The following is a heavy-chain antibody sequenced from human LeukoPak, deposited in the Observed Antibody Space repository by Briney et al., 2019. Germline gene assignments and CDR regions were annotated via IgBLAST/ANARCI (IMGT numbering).Heavy chain of an antibody. D-gene: IGHD3-10*01. V-gene: IGHV3-23*01. CDR2: ISGSGGST. CDR3: AKDPSMVRGVMVDY. J-gene: IGHJ4*02. CDR1: GFTFSSHA. Sequence: GGSLRLSCAASGFTFSSHAMHWVRQAPGKGLEWVSAISGSGGSTYYADSVKGRFTISRDNSKNTLYLQMNSLRAEDTAVYYCAKDPSMVRGVMVDYWGQGTLVTVSS.